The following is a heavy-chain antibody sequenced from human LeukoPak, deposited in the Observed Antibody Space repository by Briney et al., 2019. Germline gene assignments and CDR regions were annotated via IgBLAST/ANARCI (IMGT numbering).Heavy chain of an antibody. Sequence: GESLKISCKGSGYSFTSYWIGWVRQMPGKGLEWMGIIYPGDSDTRYSPSFQGQVTISADKSISTAYLQWSSLKASDTAMYYCARQVFYDILTGYYPDAFDIWGRGAMVTVSS. V-gene: IGHV5-51*01. CDR1: GYSFTSYW. CDR3: ARQVFYDILTGYYPDAFDI. D-gene: IGHD3-9*01. J-gene: IGHJ3*02. CDR2: IYPGDSDT.